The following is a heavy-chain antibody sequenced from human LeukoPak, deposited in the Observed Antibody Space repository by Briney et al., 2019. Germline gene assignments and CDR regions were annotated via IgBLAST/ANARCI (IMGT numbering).Heavy chain of an antibody. CDR3: ASLCSGGSCYLESGWFDP. V-gene: IGHV4-38-2*01. CDR1: GYSISSGYY. CDR2: IYHSGST. D-gene: IGHD2-15*01. Sequence: SETLSLTCAVSGYSISSGYYWGWIRQPPGKGQEWIGSIYHSGSTYYNPSLKSRVTISVDTSKNQFSLKLNSVTAADTAVYYCASLCSGGSCYLESGWFDPWGQGTLVTVSS. J-gene: IGHJ5*02.